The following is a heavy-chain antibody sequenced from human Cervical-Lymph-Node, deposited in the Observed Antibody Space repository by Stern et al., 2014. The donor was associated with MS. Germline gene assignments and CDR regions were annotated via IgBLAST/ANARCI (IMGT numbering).Heavy chain of an antibody. D-gene: IGHD3-3*01. CDR3: ARLYYDFWSGYHYYYYYGMDV. V-gene: IGHV4-61*02. J-gene: IGHJ6*02. CDR1: GGSISSGSYY. CDR2: IYTSGRT. Sequence: VQLVESGPGLVKPSQTLSLTCTVSGGSISSGSYYWSWIRQPAGKGLEWIGRIYTSGRTNYNPSLKRRVTLSVHTAQNQFSLKLSSVTAADTAVYYCARLYYDFWSGYHYYYYYGMDVWGQGTTVTVSS.